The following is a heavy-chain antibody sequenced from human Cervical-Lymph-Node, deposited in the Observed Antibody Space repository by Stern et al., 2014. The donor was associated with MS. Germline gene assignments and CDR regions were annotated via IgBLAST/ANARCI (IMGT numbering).Heavy chain of an antibody. D-gene: IGHD3-22*01. Sequence: EVQLVESGGNLVQPGGSLRLSCAASGFTFSTYWMHWVRQAPGKGLEWVANIKQDGSEKYYVGAVKGRFTISRDNAQNSLYLQMNSLRAEDTAIYYCAREAVSYYDSIGFHPSHDALDFWGQGTMVTVSS. CDR1: GFTFSTYW. J-gene: IGHJ3*01. CDR3: AREAVSYYDSIGFHPSHDALDF. V-gene: IGHV3-7*01. CDR2: IKQDGSEK.